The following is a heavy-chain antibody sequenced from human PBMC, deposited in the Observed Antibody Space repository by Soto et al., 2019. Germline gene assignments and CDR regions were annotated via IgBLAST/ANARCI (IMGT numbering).Heavy chain of an antibody. V-gene: IGHV1-69*01. Sequence: VQLVQSGAEVKKPGSSVQVSCKASGGTFSSYAISWVRQAPGQGLEWMGGIIPIFGTANYAQKFQGRVTITADESTSTGYMELSSLRSEDTAVYYCARGGYYGSGSYYAWVEYWGQGTLVTVSS. J-gene: IGHJ4*02. CDR3: ARGGYYGSGSYYAWVEY. D-gene: IGHD3-10*01. CDR2: IIPIFGTA. CDR1: GGTFSSYA.